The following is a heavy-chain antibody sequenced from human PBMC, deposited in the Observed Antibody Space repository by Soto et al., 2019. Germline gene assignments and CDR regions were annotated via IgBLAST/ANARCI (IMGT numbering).Heavy chain of an antibody. D-gene: IGHD2-15*01. CDR3: ARARGARYFDY. CDR1: RGSISSGDYY. Sequence: SETLSLTCTFSRGSISSGDYYWSWIRQPPGKGLEWIGYIYYSGSTYYNPSLKSRDTISVDTSKNQFSLKLSSVTAADTAVYYCARARGARYFDYWGQGTLVTVSS. J-gene: IGHJ4*02. CDR2: IYYSGST. V-gene: IGHV4-30-4*01.